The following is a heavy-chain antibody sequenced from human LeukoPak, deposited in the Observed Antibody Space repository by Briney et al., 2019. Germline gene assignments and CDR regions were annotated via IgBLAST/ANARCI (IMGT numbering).Heavy chain of an antibody. J-gene: IGHJ3*02. D-gene: IGHD3-3*02. V-gene: IGHV3-30*02. CDR3: AEDVSEGILRGAFDI. Sequence: GGSLRLSCAASGFTFSSYGMHWVRQAPGKGLEWVAFIRYDGSNKYYADSVKGRFTISRDNSKNTLYLQTNSLRAEDTAVYYCAEDVSEGILRGAFDIWGQGTMVTVSS. CDR2: IRYDGSNK. CDR1: GFTFSSYG.